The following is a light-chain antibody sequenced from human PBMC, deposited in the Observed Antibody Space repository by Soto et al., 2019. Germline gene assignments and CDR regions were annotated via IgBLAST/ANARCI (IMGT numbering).Light chain of an antibody. CDR3: QQYNNWPPYT. CDR2: GAS. V-gene: IGKV3-15*01. CDR1: KRVAGN. J-gene: IGKJ2*01. Sequence: EIVMTQSPATLSLPPGKKATLSCGPIKRVAGNLAWYQQKPGQAPRLLIYGASTRATGIPARFSGSGSGTEFTLTISSLQSEDFAVYYCQQYNNWPPYTFGQGTKLEIK.